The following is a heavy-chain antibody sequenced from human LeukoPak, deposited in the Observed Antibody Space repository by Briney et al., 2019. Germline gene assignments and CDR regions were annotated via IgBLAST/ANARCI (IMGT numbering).Heavy chain of an antibody. CDR2: ISSSSSYI. CDR3: ARVCSGGSCYSVGY. Sequence: GGSLRLSXAASGFTFSSYSMNWVRQAPGKGLEWVSSISSSSSYIYYADSVKGRFTISRDNAKNSLYLQMNSLRAEDTAVYYCARVCSGGSCYSVGYWGQGTLVTVSS. J-gene: IGHJ4*02. V-gene: IGHV3-21*01. D-gene: IGHD2-15*01. CDR1: GFTFSSYS.